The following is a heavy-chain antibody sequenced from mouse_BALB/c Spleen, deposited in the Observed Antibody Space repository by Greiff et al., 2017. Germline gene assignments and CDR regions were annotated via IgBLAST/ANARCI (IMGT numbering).Heavy chain of an antibody. CDR2: IYPSDSYT. J-gene: IGHJ4*01. CDR1: GYTFTSYW. CDR3: TSSDLLRNAMDY. Sequence: QVQLQQPGAELVRPGASVKLSCKASGYTFTSYWINWVKQRPGQGLEWIGNIYPSDSYTNYNQKFKDKATLTVDKSSSTAYMQLSSPTSEDSAVYYCTSSDLLRNAMDYWGQGTSVTVSS. D-gene: IGHD1-1*01. V-gene: IGHV1-69*02.